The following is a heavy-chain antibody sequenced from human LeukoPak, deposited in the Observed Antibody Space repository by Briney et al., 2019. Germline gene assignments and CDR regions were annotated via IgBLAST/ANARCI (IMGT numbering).Heavy chain of an antibody. CDR1: GGSISSGNYY. Sequence: PSQTLSLTCSVSGGSISSGNYYWRWIRQPPGRGLEWIVNIYYNGSTFYNPSLKSRLTTSVDTSKNQFSLKLSSVTAADTAVYYCARAGWTSGWDSYSYGMDVWGQGTTVTVSS. V-gene: IGHV4-30-4*01. CDR3: ARAGWTSGWDSYSYGMDV. J-gene: IGHJ6*02. D-gene: IGHD6-19*01. CDR2: IYYNGST.